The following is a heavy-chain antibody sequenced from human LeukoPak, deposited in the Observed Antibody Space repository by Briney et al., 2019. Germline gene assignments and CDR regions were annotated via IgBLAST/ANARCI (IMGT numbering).Heavy chain of an antibody. J-gene: IGHJ4*02. CDR2: ISAYNGDT. D-gene: IGHD6-19*01. CDR1: GGTFSSYA. Sequence: ASVKVSCKASGGTFSSYAISWVRQAPGQGLEWLGWISAYNGDTNYAQKLQGRVTMTTDTSTGTAYMELSRLRSDDTAVYYCARDIVMYTSAPGYWGQGTLVTVSS. CDR3: ARDIVMYTSAPGY. V-gene: IGHV1-18*01.